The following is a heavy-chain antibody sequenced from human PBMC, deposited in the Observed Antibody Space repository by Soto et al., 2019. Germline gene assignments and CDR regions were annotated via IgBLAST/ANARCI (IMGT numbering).Heavy chain of an antibody. V-gene: IGHV1-69*01. CDR1: GGTFDNFI. D-gene: IGHD1-1*01. J-gene: IGHJ6*02. CDR2: IVPMLGTP. Sequence: QVQLVQSGAEVKEPGSSVRVSCKASGGTFDNFIMNWVRQTPGQGLEWMGGIVPMLGTPTYAEKFKGRVTISATGSTSTIYMEMNSLRSEDTAIYYCARNGTYICSLSPYSGMDVWGQGTTVTVSS. CDR3: ARNGTYICSLSPYSGMDV.